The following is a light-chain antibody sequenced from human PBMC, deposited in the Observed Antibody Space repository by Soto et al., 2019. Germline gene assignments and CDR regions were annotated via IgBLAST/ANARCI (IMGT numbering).Light chain of an antibody. CDR3: HQYGTTPIT. CDR2: GAT. CDR1: QSVSNNY. Sequence: EIVLTQSPFTLSVSPGERATLSCRASQSVSNNYLAWYQQKPGQAPRLLIYGATNRATGIPDRFSGSGSETDFTLTISRLEPEDFAVYYCHQYGTTPITFGQGTRLEIK. V-gene: IGKV3-20*01. J-gene: IGKJ5*01.